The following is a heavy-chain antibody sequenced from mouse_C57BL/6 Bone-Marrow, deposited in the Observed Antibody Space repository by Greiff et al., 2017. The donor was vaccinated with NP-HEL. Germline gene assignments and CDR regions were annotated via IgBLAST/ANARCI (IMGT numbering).Heavy chain of an antibody. V-gene: IGHV5-17*01. CDR2: ISSGSSTI. D-gene: IGHD4-1*01. CDR3: ATWGNYYAMDY. J-gene: IGHJ4*01. CDR1: GFTFSDYG. Sequence: EVMLVESGGGLVKPGGSLKLSCAASGFTFSDYGMHWVRQAPEKGLEWVAYISSGSSTIYYADTVKGRFTISRDNAKNTLFLQMTSLRSEDTAMYYCATWGNYYAMDYWGQGTSVTVSS.